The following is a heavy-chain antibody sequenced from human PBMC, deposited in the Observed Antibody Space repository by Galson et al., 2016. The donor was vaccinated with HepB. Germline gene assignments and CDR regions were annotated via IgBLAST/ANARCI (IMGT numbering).Heavy chain of an antibody. J-gene: IGHJ4*02. V-gene: IGHV2-70*11. D-gene: IGHD1-7*01. CDR3: ARSPTVTGTTCGSFDF. CDR1: GFSLSTSGMC. Sequence: PALVKPTQPLTLTCTFSGFSLSTSGMCVSWIRQPPGKALEWLARIDWDDDKYSTTSLNTRLVISKDTSRNRVVLTMPNMTPADTATYYCARSPTVTGTTCGSFDFWGQGILVTVSS. CDR2: IDWDDDK.